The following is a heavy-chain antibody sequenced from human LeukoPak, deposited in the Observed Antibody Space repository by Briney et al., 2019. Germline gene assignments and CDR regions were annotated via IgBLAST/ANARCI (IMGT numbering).Heavy chain of an antibody. CDR1: GGSISSSSYY. V-gene: IGHV4-39*07. Sequence: SETLSLTCTVSGGSISSSSYYWGWIRQPPGKGLEWIGSIYYSGSTYYNPSLKSRVTISVDTSKNQFSLKLSSVTAADTAVYYCARGSSLNYYYYYMDVWGKGATVTVSS. CDR2: IYYSGST. D-gene: IGHD6-13*01. CDR3: ARGSSLNYYYYYMDV. J-gene: IGHJ6*03.